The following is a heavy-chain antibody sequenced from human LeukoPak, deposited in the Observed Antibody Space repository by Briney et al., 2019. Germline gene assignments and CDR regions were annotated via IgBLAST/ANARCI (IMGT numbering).Heavy chain of an antibody. CDR1: GGSFSGDF. CDR3: AREVTIFGVVTRGFDY. V-gene: IGHV4-34*01. D-gene: IGHD3-3*01. J-gene: IGHJ4*02. CDR2: INHGGST. Sequence: PSETLSLTCAVYGGSFSGDFWSWIRQSPGKGLEWIGEINHGGSTTYNPSLQSRVTMSVDTSTNQISLKMTSVTAADTAVYYCAREVTIFGVVTRGFDYWGQGTLVAVSS.